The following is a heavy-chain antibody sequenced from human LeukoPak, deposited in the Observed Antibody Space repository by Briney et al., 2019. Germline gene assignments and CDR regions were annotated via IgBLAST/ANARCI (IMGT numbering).Heavy chain of an antibody. J-gene: IGHJ5*02. D-gene: IGHD1-26*01. CDR1: GYTFTSYY. CDR3: ARDNSVGDNAWWFDP. V-gene: IGHV1-46*01. CDR2: INPSGGST. Sequence: ASVKVSCKASGYTFTSYYMHWVRQAPGQGLEWMGIINPSGGSTNYAQKFQGRVTMTRDVSTSTDYMELSSLRSEDTAIYYCARDNSVGDNAWWFDPWGQGTLVTVSS.